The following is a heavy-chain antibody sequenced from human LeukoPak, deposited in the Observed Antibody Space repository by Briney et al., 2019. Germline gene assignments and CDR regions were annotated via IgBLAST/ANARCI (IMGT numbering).Heavy chain of an antibody. Sequence: SGTLSLTCTVSGGSISSSSYYWGWIRQPPGKGLEWIGSIYYSGSTYYNPSLKSRVTISVDTSKNQFPLKLSSVTAADTAVYYCAKAGYYGSGSYFDYWGQGTLVTVSS. V-gene: IGHV4-39*01. CDR3: AKAGYYGSGSYFDY. J-gene: IGHJ4*02. CDR2: IYYSGST. D-gene: IGHD3-10*01. CDR1: GGSISSSSYY.